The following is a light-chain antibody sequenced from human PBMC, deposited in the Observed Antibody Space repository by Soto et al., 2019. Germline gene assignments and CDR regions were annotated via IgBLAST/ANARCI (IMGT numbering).Light chain of an antibody. J-gene: IGKJ4*01. CDR1: QGISSW. Sequence: DIQMTQSPSSVSASVGDRVTITCRASQGISSWLDWYQQKPGKAPNLLIYAASSLQSGVPSRFSGSGSGTDFTLTIRSLQPEDFATYYCQQANSFPITFGGGTKVDIK. V-gene: IGKV1-12*01. CDR3: QQANSFPIT. CDR2: AAS.